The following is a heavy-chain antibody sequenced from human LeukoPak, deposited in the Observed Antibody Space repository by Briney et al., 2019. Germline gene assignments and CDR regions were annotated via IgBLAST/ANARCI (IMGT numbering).Heavy chain of an antibody. Sequence: ASVKVSCTASGYTFTSYDINWVRQAPGQGLEWMGWMNPNSGSTDYAQKFQGRVTITRNNSISTAYMELSGLRSEDTAVYYCARGRSTGYPYYFEYWGQGTLVTVSS. V-gene: IGHV1-8*03. J-gene: IGHJ4*02. CDR1: GYTFTSYD. CDR3: ARGRSTGYPYYFEY. CDR2: MNPNSGST. D-gene: IGHD5-12*01.